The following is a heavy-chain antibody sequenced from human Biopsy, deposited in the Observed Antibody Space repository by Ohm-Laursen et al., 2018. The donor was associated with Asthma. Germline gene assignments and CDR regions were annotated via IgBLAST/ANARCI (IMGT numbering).Heavy chain of an antibody. CDR1: GYTFIGCH. J-gene: IGHJ5*02. CDR3: ARGQKSAGDRWFDP. D-gene: IGHD6-13*01. Sequence: ASVKVSCKASGYTFIGCHIHWMRQAPGQGLEWMGRINPNRGGTNYAQKFQGRVTMTRDTSISTAYMEVSRLRSDDKAVYYCARGQKSAGDRWFDPWGQGTLVTVSS. CDR2: INPNRGGT. V-gene: IGHV1-2*06.